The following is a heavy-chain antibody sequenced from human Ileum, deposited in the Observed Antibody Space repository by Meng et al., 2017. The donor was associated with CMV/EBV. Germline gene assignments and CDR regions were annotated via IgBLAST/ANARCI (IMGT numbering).Heavy chain of an antibody. CDR3: AREGRTTLYSWFDP. D-gene: IGHD4-11*01. V-gene: IGHV3-21*01. CDR2: IRSSSSYT. Sequence: GESLKISCAASGFTFSSYNMNWVRQAPGKGLEWVSSIRSSSSYTYYADSVKGRFTISRDNAKNSLYLQMNSLRAEDTAVYYCAREGRTTLYSWFDPWGQGTLVTVSS. CDR1: GFTFSSYN. J-gene: IGHJ5*02.